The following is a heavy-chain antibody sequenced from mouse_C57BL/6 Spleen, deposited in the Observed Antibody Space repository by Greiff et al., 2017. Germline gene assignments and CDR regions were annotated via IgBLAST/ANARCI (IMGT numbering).Heavy chain of an antibody. CDR1: GFTFSSYA. CDR3: AREGNWEYYIDY. CDR2: ISDGGSYT. D-gene: IGHD4-1*01. J-gene: IGHJ2*01. Sequence: EVKVVESGGGLVKPGGSLKLSCAASGFTFSSYAMSWVRQTPEKRLEWVATISDGGSYTYYPDNVKGRFTISRDNAKNNLYLQLSHLKSEDTAMYYCAREGNWEYYIDYWGQGTTLTVSS. V-gene: IGHV5-4*01.